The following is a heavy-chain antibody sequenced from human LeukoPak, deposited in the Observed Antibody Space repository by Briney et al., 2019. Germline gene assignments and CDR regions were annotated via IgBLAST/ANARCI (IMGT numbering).Heavy chain of an antibody. CDR3: ASREFDSGGYYGY. D-gene: IGHD3-22*01. CDR1: GGSISSSSYY. J-gene: IGHJ4*02. V-gene: IGHV4-39*01. CDR2: IYYSGST. Sequence: SETLSLTCTVSGGSISSSSYYWGWIRQPPGKGLEWIGSIYYSGSTYYNPSLKSRVTISVDTSKNQFSLKLSSVTAADTAVYYCASREFDSGGYYGYWGQGTLVTVSS.